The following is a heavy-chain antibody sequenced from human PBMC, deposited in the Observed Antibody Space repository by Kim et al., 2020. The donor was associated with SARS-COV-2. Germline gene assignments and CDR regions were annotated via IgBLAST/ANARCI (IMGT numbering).Heavy chain of an antibody. CDR1: GFPFSDVW. Sequence: GGSLRLSCAASGFPFSDVWMSWVRQAPGQGLEWVGRIKRKTDGDTTDYAAPVKVRFTVSRDNSKTTLYLQMNSLKIEDTGVYYCTTLISASGRGVWGQGTTVTVSS. D-gene: IGHD6-13*01. CDR2: IKRKTDGDTT. J-gene: IGHJ6*02. CDR3: TTLISASGRGV. V-gene: IGHV3-15*01.